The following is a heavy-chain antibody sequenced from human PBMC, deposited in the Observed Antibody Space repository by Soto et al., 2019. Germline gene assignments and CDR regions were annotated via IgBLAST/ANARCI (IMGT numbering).Heavy chain of an antibody. CDR2: IYYSGST. D-gene: IGHD3-3*01. CDR3: ARRVLRFLEWLSPPLYGMDV. Sequence: SETLSLTCTVSRGSISSSSYYWGWIRQPPGKGLEWIGSIYYSGSTYYNPSLKSRVTISVDTSKNQFSLKLSSVTAADTAVYYCARRVLRFLEWLSPPLYGMDVWGQGTTVTVSS. J-gene: IGHJ6*02. V-gene: IGHV4-39*01. CDR1: RGSISSSSYY.